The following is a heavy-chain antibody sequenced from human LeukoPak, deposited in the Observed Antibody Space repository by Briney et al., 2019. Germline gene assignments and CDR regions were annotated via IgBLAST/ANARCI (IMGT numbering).Heavy chain of an antibody. Sequence: GGSLRLSCAASGFTFSNYNMAWVHQAPGKGLEWVSAIGGSDGGTHYADSVRGRFTISRDNSKSTMYLQMNSLRAEDTAVYFCARDSGSGWHNWFDPWGQGTLVTVSS. V-gene: IGHV3-23*01. CDR2: IGGSDGGT. CDR3: ARDSGSGWHNWFDP. CDR1: GFTFSNYN. J-gene: IGHJ5*02. D-gene: IGHD6-19*01.